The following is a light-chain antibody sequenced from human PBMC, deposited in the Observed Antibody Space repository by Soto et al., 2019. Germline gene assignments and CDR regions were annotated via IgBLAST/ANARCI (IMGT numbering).Light chain of an antibody. Sequence: EVVLTQSPGTLALSRGARATLSCRARQSVSSSYLAWYQHRPGQAPRLLIFGASSRATGIPDRFSGTGSGTDFTLTISRLEPEDFAVYYCQQYGSSPRTFGRGTKVDIK. V-gene: IGKV3-20*01. CDR3: QQYGSSPRT. CDR1: QSVSSSY. J-gene: IGKJ1*01. CDR2: GAS.